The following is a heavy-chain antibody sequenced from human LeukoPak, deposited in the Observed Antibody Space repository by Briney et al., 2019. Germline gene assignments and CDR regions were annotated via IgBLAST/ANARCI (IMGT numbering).Heavy chain of an antibody. CDR1: GFTVITND. D-gene: IGHD1-14*01. J-gene: IGHJ4*02. Sequence: GASLTLSCAASGFTVITNDITWVRQPPGKGLEWVAVLYSDGNTKYADSVQGRFTISRDNSKNTLYLEMNSLSPDDTAVYYCARGVEPLAANSLAYWGQGTLVTVSS. CDR3: ARGVEPLAANSLAY. V-gene: IGHV3-53*01. CDR2: LYSDGNT.